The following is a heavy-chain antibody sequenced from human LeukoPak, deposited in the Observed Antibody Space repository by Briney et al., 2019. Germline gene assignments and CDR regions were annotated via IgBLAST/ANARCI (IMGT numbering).Heavy chain of an antibody. V-gene: IGHV4-39*07. CDR2: IYYSGST. Sequence: SETLSLTCTVSGGSISSSSYYWGWIRQPPGKGLEWIGSIYYSGSTYYNPSLKSRVTISVDTSKNQFSLKLSSVTAADTAVYYCASSPRRTPTVVTPHFDYWGQGTLVTVSS. CDR3: ASSPRRTPTVVTPHFDY. J-gene: IGHJ4*02. D-gene: IGHD4-23*01. CDR1: GGSISSSSYY.